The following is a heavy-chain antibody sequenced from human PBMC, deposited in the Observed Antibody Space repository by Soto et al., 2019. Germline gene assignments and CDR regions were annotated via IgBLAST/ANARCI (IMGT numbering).Heavy chain of an antibody. CDR3: ASSERNDYDFWSGSWFDL. Sequence: SVKDSCKASGGTFSSYTISWVRQAPGQGLEWMGRIIPILGIANYAQKFQGRVTITADKSTSTAYMELSSLRSEDTAVYYCASSERNDYDFWSGSWFDLWGQGTLVTVSS. V-gene: IGHV1-69*02. CDR1: GGTFSSYT. CDR2: IIPILGIA. J-gene: IGHJ5*02. D-gene: IGHD3-3*01.